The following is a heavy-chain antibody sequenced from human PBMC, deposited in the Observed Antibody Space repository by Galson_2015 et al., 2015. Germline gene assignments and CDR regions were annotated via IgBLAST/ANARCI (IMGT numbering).Heavy chain of an antibody. CDR3: ARDVAAVAGTNWYFDL. J-gene: IGHJ2*01. V-gene: IGHV1-46*01. D-gene: IGHD6-19*01. CDR2: INPSGGST. Sequence: SVKVSCKASGYTFTNYYMHWVRQAPGQGLERMGIINPSGGSTSYAQRFQGRVTMTRDTSTSTVYMELSSLRSEDTAVYYCARDVAAVAGTNWYFDLWGRGTLVTVSS. CDR1: GYTFTNYY.